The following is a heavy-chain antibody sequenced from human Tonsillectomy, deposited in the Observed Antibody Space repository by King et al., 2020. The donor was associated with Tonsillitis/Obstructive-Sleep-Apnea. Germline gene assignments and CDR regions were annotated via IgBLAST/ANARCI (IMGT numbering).Heavy chain of an antibody. V-gene: IGHV3-15*01. Sequence: VQLVESGGGLVKPGGSLRLSCAASGFTFSNAWMSWVRQAPGKGLEWVGRSKSKTDGGTTDYAAPVKGRFTISRDDSKNTLYLQMNSLKTEDTAVYYCTAPRITIFGVVIDNWFDPWGQGTPVTVSS. D-gene: IGHD3-3*01. J-gene: IGHJ5*02. CDR1: GFTFSNAW. CDR2: SKSKTDGGTT. CDR3: TAPRITIFGVVIDNWFDP.